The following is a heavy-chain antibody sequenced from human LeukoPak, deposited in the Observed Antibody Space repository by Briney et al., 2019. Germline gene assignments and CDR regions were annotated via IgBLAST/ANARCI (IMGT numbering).Heavy chain of an antibody. CDR2: IIPIFGTA. J-gene: IGHJ5*02. Sequence: ASVKVSCKASVGTFSSYAISWVRQAPGQGLEWMGGIIPIFGTANYAQKFQGRVTITADESTSTAYMELSSLRSEDTAVYYCARSPTLYGSGSYWFDPWGQGTLVTVSS. D-gene: IGHD3-10*01. CDR1: VGTFSSYA. V-gene: IGHV1-69*13. CDR3: ARSPTLYGSGSYWFDP.